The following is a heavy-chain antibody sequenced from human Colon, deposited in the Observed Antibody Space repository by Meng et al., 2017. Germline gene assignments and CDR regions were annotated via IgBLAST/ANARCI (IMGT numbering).Heavy chain of an antibody. D-gene: IGHD3-22*01. J-gene: IGHJ4*02. Sequence: QVQLQESGPGLVKPSQTLSLTCTVFGGSISGGDYYWSWIRQPPGQGLEWIGYIHFSGSTYYNPSLNSRITISVDTSKNQFSLKLSSVTAADTAVYYCARASYSDSSGYNDYWGQGTLVTVSS. V-gene: IGHV4-30-4*01. CDR3: ARASYSDSSGYNDY. CDR2: IHFSGST. CDR1: GGSISGGDYY.